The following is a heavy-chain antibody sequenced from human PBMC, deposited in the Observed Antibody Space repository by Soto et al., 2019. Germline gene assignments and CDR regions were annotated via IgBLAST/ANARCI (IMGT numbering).Heavy chain of an antibody. V-gene: IGHV5-51*01. CDR1: GYTFIRNS. CDR3: RTYYTFWSA. J-gene: IGHJ5*02. CDR2: IHPSDSQA. D-gene: IGHD3-3*01. Sequence: EVQLVQSGTEVKKPGDSLKISCEFPGYTFIRNSIAWVRQMPGRGLEWMGLIHPSDSQAKYSPSFQGQVTISVDRSTNTAYLQWNSLKASDTAMYYCRTYYTFWSAWGQGTLVIVSS.